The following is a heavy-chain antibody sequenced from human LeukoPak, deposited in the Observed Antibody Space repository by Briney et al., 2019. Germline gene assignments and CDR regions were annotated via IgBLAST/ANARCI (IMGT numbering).Heavy chain of an antibody. D-gene: IGHD3-10*01. V-gene: IGHV3-7*03. CDR1: GFTFSSYW. Sequence: GGSLRLSCAASGFTFSSYWMSWVRQAPGKGLEWVANIKQDGSEKYYVDSVKGRFTISRDNAKNSLFLQMNSLRAEDTAVYYCARARGAGPGAHFDYWGQGTPVIVSS. J-gene: IGHJ4*02. CDR3: ARARGAGPGAHFDY. CDR2: IKQDGSEK.